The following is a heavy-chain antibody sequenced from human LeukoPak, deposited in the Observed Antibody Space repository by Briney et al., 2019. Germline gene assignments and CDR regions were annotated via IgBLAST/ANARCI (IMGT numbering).Heavy chain of an antibody. CDR2: INPNSGCT. Sequence: ASVKVSCKASGYTFTGYYMHWVRQAPGHGLEWMGWINPNSGCTNYAQKVQGRVTMTRDTSISTAYMELSRLRSDDTAVYYCARAGVLWFGELLYDTRNWFDPWGQGTLVTVSS. V-gene: IGHV1-2*02. CDR1: GYTFTGYY. D-gene: IGHD3-10*01. CDR3: ARAGVLWFGELLYDTRNWFDP. J-gene: IGHJ5*02.